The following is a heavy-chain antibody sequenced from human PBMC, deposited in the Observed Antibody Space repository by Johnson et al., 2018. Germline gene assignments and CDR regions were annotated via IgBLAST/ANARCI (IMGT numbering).Heavy chain of an antibody. J-gene: IGHJ3*02. Sequence: QVQLVESGGGVVQPGRSLRLSCAASGFTFSSYGMHWVRQAPGKGLEWVAVISYDGSNKYYADSVKGRFTISRDNSKNTLYLQMNSLRAEDTAVYYGAKDQGGPQISYAFDSWGQGTMVTVSS. CDR3: AKDQGGPQISYAFDS. CDR2: ISYDGSNK. V-gene: IGHV3-30*18. CDR1: GFTFSSYG. D-gene: IGHD3-16*02.